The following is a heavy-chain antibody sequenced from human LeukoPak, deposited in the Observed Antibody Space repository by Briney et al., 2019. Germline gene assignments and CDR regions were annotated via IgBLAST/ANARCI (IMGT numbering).Heavy chain of an antibody. J-gene: IGHJ6*02. CDR1: GFIFSSFE. CDR3: ARSFRRYGMDV. Sequence: GGSLRLSCAASGFIFSSFEVSWVRQAPGKGLQWVSYIDSSGNTRYYADSVKGRFTISRDNAQNSLYLQMNSLRVEDTAVYYCARSFRRYGMDVWGQGTTVTVS. CDR2: IDSSGNTR. V-gene: IGHV3-48*03. D-gene: IGHD3-10*01.